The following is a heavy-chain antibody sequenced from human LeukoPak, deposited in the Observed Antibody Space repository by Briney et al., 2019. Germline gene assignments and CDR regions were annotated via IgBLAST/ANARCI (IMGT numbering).Heavy chain of an antibody. V-gene: IGHV3-23*01. CDR2: ISDSGGST. D-gene: IGHD2-15*01. CDR3: ARGYCSGGSCTWGLFDS. J-gene: IGHJ4*02. Sequence: GGSLRLSCVASGFNFSTHAMSWVRLAPGRGLEWVSTISDSGGSTYYTESVKGRFTISRDNSMSTLSLQMKSLRVEDTALYYCARGYCSGGSCTWGLFDSWGQGTLVTVSS. CDR1: GFNFSTHA.